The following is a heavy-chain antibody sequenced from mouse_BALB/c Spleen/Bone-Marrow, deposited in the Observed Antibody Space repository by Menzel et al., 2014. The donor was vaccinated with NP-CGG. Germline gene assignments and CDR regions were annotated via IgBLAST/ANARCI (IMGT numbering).Heavy chain of an antibody. J-gene: IGHJ2*01. CDR3: ARLGYYGYFVD. Sequence: DVKLVESGGGLVQPGGSLKLSCAASGFDFRRYWMSRVRQAPGKGLEWIGEINPESSTINYTPSLKGKFIISRDNAKNTLYLQMSKVRSEDTALYYCARLGYYGYFVDWGQGTTLTVSS. CDR2: INPESSTI. CDR1: GFDFRRYW. D-gene: IGHD1-1*01. V-gene: IGHV4-1*02.